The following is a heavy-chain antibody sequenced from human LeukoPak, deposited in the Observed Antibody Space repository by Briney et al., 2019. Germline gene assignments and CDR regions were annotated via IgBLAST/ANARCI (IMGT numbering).Heavy chain of an antibody. V-gene: IGHV3-23*01. CDR3: AKMQGYFGY. CDR2: ITSSGETT. J-gene: IGHJ4*02. CDR1: GSIPFNSYS. Sequence: PGGSLRLSCAASGSIPFNSYSMSWVRQAPGKGLEWVSAITSSGETTYYADTVKGRFTISRDNSKNMVYLQMNSLRAEDAATYYCAKMQGYFGYWGQGSLVPGSS.